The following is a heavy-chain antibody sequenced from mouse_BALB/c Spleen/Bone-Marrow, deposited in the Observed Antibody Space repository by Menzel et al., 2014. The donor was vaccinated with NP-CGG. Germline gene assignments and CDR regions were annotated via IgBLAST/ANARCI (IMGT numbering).Heavy chain of an antibody. D-gene: IGHD2-1*01. Sequence: QVQLQQSGAELARPGASVRMSCKASGYSFSSYTVHWLKQRPGQGLEWIGYINPSSGYTYYNQKFKDKATLTADKSSSAAYLQLSSLTSEDSAVYYCARVYGNYDAMDYWGQGTSVTVSS. J-gene: IGHJ4*01. CDR3: ARVYGNYDAMDY. CDR1: GYSFSSYT. V-gene: IGHV1-4*01. CDR2: INPSSGYT.